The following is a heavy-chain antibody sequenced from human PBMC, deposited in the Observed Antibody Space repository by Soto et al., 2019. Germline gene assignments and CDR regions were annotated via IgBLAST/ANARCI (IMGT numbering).Heavy chain of an antibody. V-gene: IGHV3-21*01. CDR3: TRLKCGGDCYLGDPSGIDI. CDR2: ISSSSSYI. Sequence: GGSLRLSCAASGFTFSSYSMNWVRQAPGKGLEWVSSISSSSSYIYYADSVKGRFTISRDNAMNSLYLQMNSLRAEDTAVYYCTRLKCGGDCYLGDPSGIDIWGQGTMVTVSS. CDR1: GFTFSSYS. J-gene: IGHJ3*02. D-gene: IGHD2-21*01.